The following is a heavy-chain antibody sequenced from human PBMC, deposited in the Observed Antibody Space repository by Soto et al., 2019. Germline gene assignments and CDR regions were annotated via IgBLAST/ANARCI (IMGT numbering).Heavy chain of an antibody. CDR2: IYYRGST. J-gene: IGHJ6*02. D-gene: IGHD6-6*01. CDR1: GGSISSYY. Sequence: SETLSLTCTVSGGSISSYYWSWIRQPPGKGLEWIGYIYYRGSTNYNPSLKSRVTISVDTSKNQFSLKLSSVTAADTAVYYCARMYSSSPYYYYYGMDVWGQGTTVTVSS. CDR3: ARMYSSSPYYYYYGMDV. V-gene: IGHV4-59*01.